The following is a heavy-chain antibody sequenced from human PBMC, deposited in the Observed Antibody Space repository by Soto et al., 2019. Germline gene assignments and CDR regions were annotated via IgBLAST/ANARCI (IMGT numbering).Heavy chain of an antibody. CDR2: IYYSGST. J-gene: IGHJ4*02. CDR1: GGSISSGGYY. CDR3: ARLRWVTRYPSVFDY. V-gene: IGHV4-31*03. D-gene: IGHD2-21*02. Sequence: SETLSLTCTVSGGSISSGGYYWSWIRQHPGKGLEWIGYIYYSGSTYYNPSLKSRVTISVDTSKNQFSLKLSSVTAADTAVYYCARLRWVTRYPSVFDYWGQGTLVTVSS.